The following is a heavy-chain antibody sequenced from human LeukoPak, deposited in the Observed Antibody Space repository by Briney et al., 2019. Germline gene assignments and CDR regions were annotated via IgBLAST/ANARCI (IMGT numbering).Heavy chain of an antibody. J-gene: IGHJ3*02. CDR1: GYTFTSYG. D-gene: IGHD6-19*01. CDR2: ISAYNGHT. V-gene: IGHV1-18*01. CDR3: ARAGWYEQPHYAYDI. Sequence: ASVKLSCKASGYTFTSYGISWVRQARGQGLEWVGWISAYNGHTNYAQKLQGRDTITTDTPTNTLYMELKSLRSDDTAVYYCARAGWYEQPHYAYDIWGQGTMVTVSS.